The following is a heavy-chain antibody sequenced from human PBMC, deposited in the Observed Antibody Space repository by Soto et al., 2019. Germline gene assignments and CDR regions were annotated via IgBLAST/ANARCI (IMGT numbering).Heavy chain of an antibody. CDR1: CGSFSGYY. CDR2: INHSGST. V-gene: IGHV4-34*01. CDR3: ERAYSSSWYYYCYGMDL. D-gene: IGHD6-13*01. J-gene: IGHJ6*02. Sequence: SETLSLTCAVYCGSFSGYYWSWIRQPPGKGLEWIGEINHSGSTNYNPSLKSRVTISVDTSKNQFSLKLSSVTAADTAVYYCERAYSSSWYYYCYGMDLWGQGTTVTV.